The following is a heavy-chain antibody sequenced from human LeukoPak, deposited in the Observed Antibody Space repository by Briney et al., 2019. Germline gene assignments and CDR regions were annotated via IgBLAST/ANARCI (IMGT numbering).Heavy chain of an antibody. J-gene: IGHJ4*02. CDR1: GFAFSTYS. CDR2: ISSSSSSI. D-gene: IGHD6-19*01. CDR3: AGSLRGGGWYMY. V-gene: IGHV3-21*01. Sequence: GGSLRLSCAASGFAFSTYSMNWVRQAPGKGLEWVSSISSSSSSIYYSDSVKGRFTVSRDNATNSLYLQMNSLRDEDTAVYYCAGSLRGGGWYMYSGQGTLVTVSS.